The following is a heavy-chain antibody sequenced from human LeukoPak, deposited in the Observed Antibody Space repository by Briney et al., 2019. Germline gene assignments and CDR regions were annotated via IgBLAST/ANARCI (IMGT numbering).Heavy chain of an antibody. CDR2: INTNTGNP. D-gene: IGHD4-11*01. CDR3: ARGNTTVTTEYYYYYMDV. CDR1: GYTFISYA. J-gene: IGHJ6*03. V-gene: IGHV7-4-1*02. Sequence: ASVKVSCKASGYTFISYAMNWVRQAPGQWVEWMGWINTNTGNPTYAQGFTGRFVFSLDTSVSTAYLQISSLKAEDTAVYYCARGNTTVTTEYYYYYMDVWGKGTTVTVSS.